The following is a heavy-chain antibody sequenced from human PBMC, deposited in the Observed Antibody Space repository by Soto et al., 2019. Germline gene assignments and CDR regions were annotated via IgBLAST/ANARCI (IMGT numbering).Heavy chain of an antibody. J-gene: IGHJ5*02. CDR2: IYYSGST. V-gene: IGHV4-39*01. Sequence: SETLSLTCTVSGGSISSSSYYWGWIRQPPGKGLEWIGSIYYSGSTYYNPSLKSRVTISVDTSKNQFSLKLSSVTTADTAVYYCARLLGGTNWFDPWGQGTLVTVSS. CDR3: ARLLGGTNWFDP. CDR1: GGSISSSSYY. D-gene: IGHD1-26*01.